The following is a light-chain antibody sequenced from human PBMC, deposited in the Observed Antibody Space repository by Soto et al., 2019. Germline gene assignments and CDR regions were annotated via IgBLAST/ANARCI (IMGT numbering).Light chain of an antibody. CDR2: KAS. CDR1: QTISSW. CDR3: QHYNSYSEA. V-gene: IGKV1-5*03. Sequence: DIQMTQSPSTLSGSVGDRVTITCRASQTISSWLAWYQQKPGKAPKLLIYKASTLKSGVPSRFSGSGSGTEFSITISSLQPDDFATDYCQHYNSYSEACGQGTKLELK. J-gene: IGKJ1*01.